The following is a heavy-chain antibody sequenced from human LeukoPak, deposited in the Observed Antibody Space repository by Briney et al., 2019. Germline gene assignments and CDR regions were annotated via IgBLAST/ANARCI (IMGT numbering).Heavy chain of an antibody. CDR1: GFTFSSYS. V-gene: IGHV3-48*01. Sequence: GGSLRLSCAASGFTFSSYSMNWVRQAPGKGLEWGSYISTSSTTTMYADSVKGRFTISRDNAENSLYLQMNSLRAEDTGVYYCARDTESSYNWFDPWGRGTLVTVSS. D-gene: IGHD6-19*01. J-gene: IGHJ5*02. CDR3: ARDTESSYNWFDP. CDR2: ISTSSTTT.